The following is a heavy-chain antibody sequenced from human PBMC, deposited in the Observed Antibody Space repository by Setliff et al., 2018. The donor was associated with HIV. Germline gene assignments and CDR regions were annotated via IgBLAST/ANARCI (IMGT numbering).Heavy chain of an antibody. D-gene: IGHD3-9*01. CDR2: IYPGDSAI. J-gene: IGHJ4*02. CDR1: GYNFATYY. Sequence: GESLKISCQTSGYNFATYYITWVRQMPGKGLEWIGVIYPGDSAIRYSPSFQGQVSISADTSITTAYLQWSSLKASDTAMYYCTRRRRAPGTGDLEAYWGQGTLVTVSS. V-gene: IGHV5-51*01. CDR3: TRRRRAPGTGDLEAY.